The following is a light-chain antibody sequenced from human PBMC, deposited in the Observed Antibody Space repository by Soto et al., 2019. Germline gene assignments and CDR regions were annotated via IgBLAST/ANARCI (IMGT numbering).Light chain of an antibody. CDR3: QQVISFPLS. CDR2: TAS. J-gene: IGKJ4*01. CDR1: QDINSW. V-gene: IGKV1-12*01. Sequence: DIQMTQSPSSVSASVGDRVTITCRASQDINSWLAWYQQKPGLAPKLLIYTASSFQYGVPSRFSGSRSGTDFALTFSSLQPEDLTTNYCQQVISFPLSYGGGTKVELK.